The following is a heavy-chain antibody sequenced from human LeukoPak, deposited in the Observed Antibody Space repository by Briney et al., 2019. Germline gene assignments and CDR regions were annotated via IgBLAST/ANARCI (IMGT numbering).Heavy chain of an antibody. V-gene: IGHV3-30*02. CDR3: AKCRIVGATGLVDY. J-gene: IGHJ4*02. CDR1: GFTFSSYG. D-gene: IGHD1-26*01. Sequence: GESLKISCAASGFTFSSYGMHWVRQAPGKGLEWVAFIRYDGSNKYYADSVKGRFTISRDNSKNTLYLQMNSLRAEDTAVYYCAKCRIVGATGLVDYWGQGTLVTVSS. CDR2: IRYDGSNK.